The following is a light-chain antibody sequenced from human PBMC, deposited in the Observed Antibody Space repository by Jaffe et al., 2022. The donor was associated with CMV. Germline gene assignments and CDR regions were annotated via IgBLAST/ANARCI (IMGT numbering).Light chain of an antibody. V-gene: IGKV3-15*01. CDR1: QSVSSN. CDR3: QQYNNRQG. CDR2: GAS. Sequence: EIVMTQSPATLSVSPGERATLSCRASQSVSSNLAWYQQKPGQAPRLLIYGASTRATGIPARFSGSGSGTEFTLTISSLQSEDFAVYYCQQYNNRQGFGQGTKVEIK. J-gene: IGKJ1*01.